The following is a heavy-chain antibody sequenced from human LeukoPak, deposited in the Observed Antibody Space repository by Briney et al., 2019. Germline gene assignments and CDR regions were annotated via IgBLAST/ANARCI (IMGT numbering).Heavy chain of an antibody. CDR3: ARDRYGDGFAHFDY. V-gene: IGHV1-2*02. CDR1: GYTFSSYA. Sequence: ASVKVSCKASGYTFSSYAMHWVRQAPGQGLEWMGWITPSGDTNYAQKFQGRVAITRDTSITTAYMDLSRLTSDDTAVYYCARDRYGDGFAHFDYWGLGALVTVSS. J-gene: IGHJ4*02. CDR2: ITPSGDT. D-gene: IGHD5-24*01.